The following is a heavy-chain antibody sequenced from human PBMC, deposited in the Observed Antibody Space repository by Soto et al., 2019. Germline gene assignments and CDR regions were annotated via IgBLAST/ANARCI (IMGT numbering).Heavy chain of an antibody. V-gene: IGHV4-34*01. CDR1: GGSFSGYY. CDR3: ARVGERWQYFDWFYYFDS. J-gene: IGHJ4*02. CDR2: INHSGST. Sequence: PSETLSLTCAVYGGSFSGYYWSWIRRPPGKGLEWIGEINHSGSTNYTPTLKSRVTISVDTSKNQFSLKLSSVTAADTAVYYCARVGERWQYFDWFYYFDSWGQGALVTVSS. D-gene: IGHD3-9*01.